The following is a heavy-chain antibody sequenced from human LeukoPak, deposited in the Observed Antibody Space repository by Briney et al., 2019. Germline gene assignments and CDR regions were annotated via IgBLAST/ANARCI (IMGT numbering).Heavy chain of an antibody. D-gene: IGHD3-16*01. CDR1: GFTFSSYW. CDR3: ARGGGLDV. Sequence: WGSLRLSCAASGFTFSSYWMNWARQAPGKGLEWVASVNHNGNVNYYVDSVKGRFTISRGNAKNSLYLQMSNLRAEDTAVYFCARGGGLDVWGQGATVTVSS. CDR2: VNHNGNVN. V-gene: IGHV3-7*03. J-gene: IGHJ6*02.